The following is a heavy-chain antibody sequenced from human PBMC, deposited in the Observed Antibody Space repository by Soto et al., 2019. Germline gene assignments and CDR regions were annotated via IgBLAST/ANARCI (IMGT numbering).Heavy chain of an antibody. D-gene: IGHD2-2*01. Sequence: PVGSLRLSCAASGFTVSSNYMSWVRQAPGKGLESVSVIYSGGSTYYADSVKCRFTISSDKSKSTLYLQMNSLRAEHTAVYYCGSGYQSYYYYCMVVWGQETTVTVSS. CDR3: GSGYQSYYYYCMVV. CDR2: IYSGGST. CDR1: GFTVSSNY. V-gene: IGHV3-53*01. J-gene: IGHJ6*02.